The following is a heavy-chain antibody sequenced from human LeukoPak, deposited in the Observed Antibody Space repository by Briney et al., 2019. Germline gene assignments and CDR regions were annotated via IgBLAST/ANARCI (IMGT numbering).Heavy chain of an antibody. V-gene: IGHV3-30*19. J-gene: IGHJ6*03. CDR3: TRDGSSWYAPYYYYMDV. CDR1: GFTFISYG. CDR2: ISYDGSNK. Sequence: PGGSLRLSCAASGFTFISYGMHWVRQAPGKGLEWVAVISYDGSNKYNADSVRGRFTISRDNSKNTLYLQMNSLRPEDTAVYYCTRDGSSWYAPYYYYMDVWGKGTTVTVSS. D-gene: IGHD6-13*01.